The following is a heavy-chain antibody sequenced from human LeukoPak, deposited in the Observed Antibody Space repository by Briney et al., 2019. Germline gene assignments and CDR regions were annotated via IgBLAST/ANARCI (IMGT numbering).Heavy chain of an antibody. V-gene: IGHV1-18*01. J-gene: IGHJ3*02. D-gene: IGHD2-2*01. CDR2: ISAYNGNT. CDR1: GYTFTSYG. Sequence: ASVKVSCKASGYTFTSYGISWVRQAPGQGLEWMGWISAYNGNTNYAQKLQGRVTMTTDTSTSTAYMELRSLRSDDTAVYYCARDSGPYCSSTSCPQGVGAFDIWGQGTMVTVSS. CDR3: ARDSGPYCSSTSCPQGVGAFDI.